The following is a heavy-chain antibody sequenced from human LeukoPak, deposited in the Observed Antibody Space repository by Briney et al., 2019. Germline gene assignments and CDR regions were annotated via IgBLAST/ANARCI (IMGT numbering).Heavy chain of an antibody. Sequence: GASVKVSCKASGYTFTGYYMHWARQAPGQGLEWMGWINPNSGGTNYAQKFQGRVTMTRDTSISTAYMELSRLRSDDTAVYYCAIVGASLVLGAFDIWGQGTMVTVSS. J-gene: IGHJ3*02. CDR1: GYTFTGYY. V-gene: IGHV1-2*02. CDR3: AIVGASLVLGAFDI. D-gene: IGHD1-26*01. CDR2: INPNSGGT.